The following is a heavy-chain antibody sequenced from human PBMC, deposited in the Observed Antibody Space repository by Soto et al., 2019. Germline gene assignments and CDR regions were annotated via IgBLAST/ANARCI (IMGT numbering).Heavy chain of an antibody. J-gene: IGHJ4*02. CDR3: ARVGGHCSGSSCYAYFDD. V-gene: IGHV3-21*01. Sequence: EVQLVESGGGLVKPGGSLRLSCAASGFTFSTYGINWVRQAPGKGLEWVSSISSGSTNIYYADSVKGRFTISRDNAKTSLYLQMNSLTADDTAVYYCARVGGHCSGSSCYAYFDDWGQGTLVTVSS. CDR2: ISSGSTNI. D-gene: IGHD2-2*01. CDR1: GFTFSTYG.